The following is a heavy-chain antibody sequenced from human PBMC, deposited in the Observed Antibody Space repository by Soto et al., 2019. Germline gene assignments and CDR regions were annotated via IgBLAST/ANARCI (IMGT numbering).Heavy chain of an antibody. V-gene: IGHV2-5*02. CDR1: GFSLTTNGVG. Sequence: QITLKESGPALVKPTQPLTLTCTFSGFSLTTNGVGVAWIRQPPGKALEWLALINWDDDRHYNPSLTSRLTITKDTSKNQVVLTITNMDPVDTATYYCAHKEFRSSSPFDFGGPGILVTVSS. CDR3: AHKEFRSSSPFDF. CDR2: INWDDDR. J-gene: IGHJ4*02.